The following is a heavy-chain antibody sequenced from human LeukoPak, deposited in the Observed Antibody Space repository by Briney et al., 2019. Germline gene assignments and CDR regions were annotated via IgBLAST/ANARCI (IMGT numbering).Heavy chain of an antibody. Sequence: GESLKISCKGSGYSFTSYWIGWVRQMSGKGLEWMGIIYPGDSDSRYSPSFQGQVTISADKSISTAYLQWSSLKASDTAMYYCTRSCRDGYRDFDYWGQGTLVTVSS. CDR3: TRSCRDGYRDFDY. J-gene: IGHJ4*02. D-gene: IGHD5-24*01. CDR1: GYSFTSYW. V-gene: IGHV5-51*01. CDR2: IYPGDSDS.